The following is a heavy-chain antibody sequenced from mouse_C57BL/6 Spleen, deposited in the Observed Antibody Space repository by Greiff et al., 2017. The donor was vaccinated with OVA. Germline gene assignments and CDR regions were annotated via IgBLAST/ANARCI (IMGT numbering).Heavy chain of an antibody. CDR3: TRKGAGLYYYAMDY. CDR2: IDPETGGT. CDR1: GYTFTDYE. Sequence: QVHVKQSGAELVRPGASVTLSCKASGYTFTDYEMHWVKQTPVHGLEWIGAIDPETGGTAYNQKFKGKAILTADKSSSTAYMELRSLTSEDSAVYYCTRKGAGLYYYAMDYWGQGTSVTVSS. D-gene: IGHD3-1*01. V-gene: IGHV1-15*01. J-gene: IGHJ4*01.